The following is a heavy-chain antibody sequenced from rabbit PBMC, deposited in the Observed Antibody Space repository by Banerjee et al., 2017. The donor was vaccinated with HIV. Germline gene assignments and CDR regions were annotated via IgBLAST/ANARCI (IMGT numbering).Heavy chain of an antibody. J-gene: IGHJ4*01. V-gene: IGHV1S45*01. CDR3: ARDRAGAGDIGDGMFNL. CDR2: DVSTGGRT. Sequence: QEQLEESGGDLVKPGASLTLTCTASGFSFRGSYWIWWVRQAPGKGLEYIGDVSTGGRTVYATWAKGRFTVSKTSWTSVTLQMTSLTAADTATYFCARDRAGAGDIGDGMFNLWGPGTLVTVS. CDR1: GFSFRGSYW. D-gene: IGHD2-1*01.